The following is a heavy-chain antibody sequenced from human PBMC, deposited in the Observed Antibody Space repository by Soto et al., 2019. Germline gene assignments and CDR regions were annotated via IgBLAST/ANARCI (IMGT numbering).Heavy chain of an antibody. CDR1: GFIFSDYY. Sequence: GGSLRLSCAASGFIFSDYYMSWVRQTPGKGLEWISYISTRSTYTNYADSVKGRFTISRDNTKNSLYLQMDSLRVEDTAVYYCARDLAWKRGKVGRYYYGMDVWGQGTTVTVSS. V-gene: IGHV3-11*06. CDR3: ARDLAWKRGKVGRYYYGMDV. J-gene: IGHJ6*02. D-gene: IGHD1-1*01. CDR2: ISTRSTYT.